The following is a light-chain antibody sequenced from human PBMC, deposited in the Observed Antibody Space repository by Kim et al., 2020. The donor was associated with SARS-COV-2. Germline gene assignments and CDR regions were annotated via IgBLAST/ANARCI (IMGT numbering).Light chain of an antibody. CDR3: QQHGGSPPIS. CDR1: QSVSSIS. CDR2: GAS. Sequence: EIVLTQSPGTLSLSPGERATLSCRATQSVSSISLAWYQQRPGQAPRLLIYGASSRATGIPDRFSGSGSGTDFTLTISRLEPEDFAVYYCQQHGGSPPISFGQGTRLEIK. J-gene: IGKJ5*01. V-gene: IGKV3-20*01.